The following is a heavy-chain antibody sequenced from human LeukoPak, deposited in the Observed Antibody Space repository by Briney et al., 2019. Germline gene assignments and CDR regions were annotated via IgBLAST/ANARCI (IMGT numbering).Heavy chain of an antibody. CDR1: GYSISSGYD. CDR3: ARSEINDYFKY. D-gene: IGHD3-16*01. J-gene: IGHJ4*02. CDR2: ISQSGNT. V-gene: IGHV4-38-2*02. Sequence: SETLSLTCTVSGYSISSGYDWGWMRPAPGKGLEWLGSISQSGNTYNNPSLKSRVTLSVDTSKNQVSLKLTSVTAADTAVYYCARSEINDYFKYWGQGILVTVST.